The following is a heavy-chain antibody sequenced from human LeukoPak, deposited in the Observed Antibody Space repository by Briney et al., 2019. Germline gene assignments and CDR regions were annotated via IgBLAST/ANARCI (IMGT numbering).Heavy chain of an antibody. CDR3: ARVFSYDSSGYYPGHAFDI. D-gene: IGHD3-22*01. CDR1: GGSISSYY. Sequence: PSETLSLTCTVSGGSISSYYWSWIRQPPGKGLEWLGHIYYSGSTKYNPSLKSRVTISVDTSKNQFSLKLSSVTAADTAVYYCARVFSYDSSGYYPGHAFDIWGQGTMVTVSS. V-gene: IGHV4-59*01. CDR2: IYYSGST. J-gene: IGHJ3*02.